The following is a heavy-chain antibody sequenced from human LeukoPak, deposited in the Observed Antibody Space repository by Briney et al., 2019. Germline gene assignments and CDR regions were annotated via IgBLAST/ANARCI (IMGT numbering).Heavy chain of an antibody. CDR2: IYTSGST. CDR3: ARGDGYNLDY. Sequence: SETLSFTCTVSGGSISSGSYYWSWIRQPAGKGLEWIGRIYTSGSTNYNPSLKSRVTISVDTSKNQFSLKLSSVTAADTAVYYCARGDGYNLDYWGQGTLVTVSS. CDR1: GGSISSGSYY. J-gene: IGHJ4*02. D-gene: IGHD5-24*01. V-gene: IGHV4-61*02.